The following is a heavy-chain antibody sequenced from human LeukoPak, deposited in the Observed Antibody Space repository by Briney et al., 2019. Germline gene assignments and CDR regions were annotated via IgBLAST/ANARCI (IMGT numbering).Heavy chain of an antibody. D-gene: IGHD3-22*01. Sequence: ASVKVSCKASEYTFTSYYMQWVRQAPGQGLEWMGIINPSGGSTSYAQKFQGRVTMTRDTSTSTVYMELSSLRSEDTAVYYCARDGARYYYDSSGYYSPLDYWGQGTLVTVSS. CDR2: INPSGGST. J-gene: IGHJ4*02. CDR3: ARDGARYYYDSSGYYSPLDY. CDR1: EYTFTSYY. V-gene: IGHV1-46*01.